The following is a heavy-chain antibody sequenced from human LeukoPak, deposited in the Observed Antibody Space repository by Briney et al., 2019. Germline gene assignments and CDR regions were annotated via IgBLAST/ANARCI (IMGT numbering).Heavy chain of an antibody. CDR2: FSYDGSTQ. D-gene: IGHD3-22*01. J-gene: IGHJ1*01. V-gene: IGHV3-30-3*01. CDR1: GFTFSTYA. CDR3: ASLTYYFDSSGYYPGYFQH. Sequence: GRSLRLSCAGSGFTFSTYAMHWVRQAPGKGLEWVALFSYDGSTQRYADSVKGRFTISRDNAKNSLYLQMNSLRAEDTAVYYCASLTYYFDSSGYYPGYFQHWGQGTLVTVSS.